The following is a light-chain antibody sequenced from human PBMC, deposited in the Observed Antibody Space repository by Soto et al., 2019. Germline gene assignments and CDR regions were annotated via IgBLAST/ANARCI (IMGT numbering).Light chain of an antibody. CDR3: QQYNTYSRR. CDR1: QSISRL. Sequence: DIQMTQSPSTLSASVGDRVTITCRASQSISRLLAWYQQKPGKAPKVLIYDASSLESGVPSRFSGSGSGTEFTLTISSLQPDDFATYYCQQYNTYSRRFGQGTKVEIK. V-gene: IGKV1-5*01. J-gene: IGKJ1*01. CDR2: DAS.